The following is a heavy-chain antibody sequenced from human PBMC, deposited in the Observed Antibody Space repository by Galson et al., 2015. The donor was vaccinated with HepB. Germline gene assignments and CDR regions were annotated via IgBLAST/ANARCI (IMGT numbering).Heavy chain of an antibody. CDR3: AGTDSNYVAFDI. CDR1: GGSISSYY. CDR2: IYTSGST. D-gene: IGHD4-11*01. J-gene: IGHJ3*02. V-gene: IGHV4-4*07. Sequence: ETLSLTCTVSGGSISSYYWSWIRQPAGKGLEWIGRIYTSGSTNYNPSLKSRVTMSVDTSKNQFSLKLSSVTAADTAVYYCAGTDSNYVAFDIWGQGTMVTVSS.